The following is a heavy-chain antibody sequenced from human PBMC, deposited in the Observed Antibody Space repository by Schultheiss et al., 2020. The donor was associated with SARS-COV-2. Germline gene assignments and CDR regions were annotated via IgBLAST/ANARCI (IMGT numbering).Heavy chain of an antibody. CDR2: IYYSGST. V-gene: IGHV4-59*08. CDR1: GGSISSYY. Sequence: SETLSLTCTVSGGSISSYYWSWIRQPPGKGLEWIGYIYYSGSTYYNPSLKSRVTISVDTSKNQFSLKLSSVTAADTAVYYCARAPNVDIVATHGGFDYWGQGTLVTVSS. J-gene: IGHJ4*02. D-gene: IGHD5-12*01. CDR3: ARAPNVDIVATHGGFDY.